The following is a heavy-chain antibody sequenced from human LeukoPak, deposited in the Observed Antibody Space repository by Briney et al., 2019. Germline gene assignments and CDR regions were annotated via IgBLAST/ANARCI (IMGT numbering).Heavy chain of an antibody. CDR1: GGTFSSYT. CDR3: AHGDYDWFDP. V-gene: IGHV1-69*02. Sequence: APVKVSCKASGGTFSSYTISWVRQAPGQGLEWMGRIIPILGIANYAQKFQGRVTITADKSMSTAYMELSSLRSEDTAVYYCAHGDYDWFDPWGQGTLVTVSS. CDR2: IIPILGIA. D-gene: IGHD4-17*01. J-gene: IGHJ5*02.